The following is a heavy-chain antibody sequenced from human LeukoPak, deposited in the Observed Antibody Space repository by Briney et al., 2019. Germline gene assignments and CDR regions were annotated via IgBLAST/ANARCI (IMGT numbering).Heavy chain of an antibody. D-gene: IGHD3-10*01. Sequence: PGGSLRLSCAVSGFTFSRYSMNWVRQAPGKGLEWVSYISSSSSSTVYYADSLKGRFTISRDNAKNSLYLQMNSLRDEDTAVYYCARAQTYYGSGSYLYWGQGTLVTVSS. V-gene: IGHV3-48*02. CDR2: ISSSSSSTV. J-gene: IGHJ4*02. CDR3: ARAQTYYGSGSYLY. CDR1: GFTFSRYS.